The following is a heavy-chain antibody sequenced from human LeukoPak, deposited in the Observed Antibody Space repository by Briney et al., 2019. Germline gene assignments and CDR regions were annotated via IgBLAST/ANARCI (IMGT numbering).Heavy chain of an antibody. V-gene: IGHV1-3*04. CDR2: INTGNGNT. D-gene: IGHD3-22*01. J-gene: IGHJ1*01. Sequence: ASVKVSCKTSGYTFANYGMHWVRQAPRQSLEWMGWINTGNGNTKSSQKFQDRVALTRDTSASTAYMELNSLSSEDTAVYYCARVPLSDSSGHYYPHWGQGTLVTVSS. CDR3: ARVPLSDSSGHYYPH. CDR1: GYTFANYG.